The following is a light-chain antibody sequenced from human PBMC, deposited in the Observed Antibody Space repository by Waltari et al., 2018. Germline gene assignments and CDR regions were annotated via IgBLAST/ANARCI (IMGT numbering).Light chain of an antibody. CDR2: EVN. CDR3: SSYAGSNTLV. J-gene: IGLJ2*01. V-gene: IGLV2-8*01. CDR1: NSDIGTYNY. Sequence: QSALTQPPSASGSPGQSVTISCSGTNSDIGTYNYVSWFQQHPGRAPKLLIYEVNKRPPGVPDRFSGSKPDNRASLTVSGLQADDEAVYHCSSYAGSNTLVFGGGTRLTVL.